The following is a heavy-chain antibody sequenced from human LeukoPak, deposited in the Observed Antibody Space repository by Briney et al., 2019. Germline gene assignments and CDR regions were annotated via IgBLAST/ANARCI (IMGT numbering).Heavy chain of an antibody. CDR2: IYYSGGT. D-gene: IGHD5-12*01. CDR3: AKGGGYEMPRVFDY. J-gene: IGHJ4*02. CDR1: GGSMSSYY. V-gene: IGHV4-59*01. Sequence: PSETLSLTCTVSGGSMSSYYWSWIRQPPGGGLEWIGYIYYSGGTNYNPSLKSRVTMSVDTSKNQFSLNLRSVTAADTAVYYCAKGGGYEMPRVFDYWGQGTLVTVSS.